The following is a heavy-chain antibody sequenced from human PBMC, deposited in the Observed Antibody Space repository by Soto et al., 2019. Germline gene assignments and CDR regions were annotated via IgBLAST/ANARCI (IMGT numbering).Heavy chain of an antibody. D-gene: IGHD2-2*01. Sequence: GASVKVSCKASGYTFTGYYMHWVRQAPGQGLEWMGWINPNSGGTNYAQKFQGRVTMTRDTSISTAYMELSRLRSDDTAVYYCGRVKGVVVPAAPTHRDTWFAPGGQGTLVTVSS. CDR3: GRVKGVVVPAAPTHRDTWFAP. CDR2: INPNSGGT. J-gene: IGHJ5*02. CDR1: GYTFTGYY. V-gene: IGHV1-2*02.